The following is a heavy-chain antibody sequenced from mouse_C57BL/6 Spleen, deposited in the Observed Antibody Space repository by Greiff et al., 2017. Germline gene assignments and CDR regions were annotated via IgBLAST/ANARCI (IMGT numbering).Heavy chain of an antibody. J-gene: IGHJ4*01. CDR2: IDPETGGT. Sequence: VQLQESGAELVRPGASVTLSCKASGYTFTDYEMHWVKQTPVHGLEWIGAIDPETGGTASNQKFKGKAILTADKSSSTAYMELRSLTSEDSAVYYCTRYGGLRRGYYAMDYWGQGTSVTVSS. V-gene: IGHV1-15*01. CDR3: TRYGGLRRGYYAMDY. D-gene: IGHD2-4*01. CDR1: GYTFTDYE.